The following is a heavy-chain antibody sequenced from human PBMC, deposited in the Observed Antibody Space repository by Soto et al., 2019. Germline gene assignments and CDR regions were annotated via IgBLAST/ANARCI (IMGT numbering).Heavy chain of an antibody. Sequence: SETLSLTCTVSGGSISSYYWSWIRQPPGKGLEWIGYIYYSGSTNYNPSLKSRVTISVDTSKNQLSLKLSSVTAADTAVYYCARGTYYYDSSGYGPYGMDVWGQGTTVTVSS. CDR3: ARGTYYYDSSGYGPYGMDV. CDR1: GGSISSYY. CDR2: IYYSGST. V-gene: IGHV4-59*01. D-gene: IGHD3-22*01. J-gene: IGHJ6*02.